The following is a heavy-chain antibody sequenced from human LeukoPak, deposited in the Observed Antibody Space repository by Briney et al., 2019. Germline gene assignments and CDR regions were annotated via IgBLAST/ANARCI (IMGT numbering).Heavy chain of an antibody. V-gene: IGHV3-30*03. CDR1: GFTFSSYG. D-gene: IGHD1-26*01. Sequence: GGSLRLSCAASGFTFSSYGMHWVRQAPGKGLEWVAVISYDGSNKYYADSVKGRFTISRDNAKNSLYLQMNSLRAEDTAVYYCARGENSGRGAFDIWGQGTMVTVSS. CDR3: ARGENSGRGAFDI. J-gene: IGHJ3*02. CDR2: ISYDGSNK.